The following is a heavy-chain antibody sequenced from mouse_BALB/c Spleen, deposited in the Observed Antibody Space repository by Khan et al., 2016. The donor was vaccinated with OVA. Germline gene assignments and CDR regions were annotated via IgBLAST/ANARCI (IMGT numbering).Heavy chain of an antibody. CDR1: GYSFTGYF. CDR2: INPHIGET. CDR3: TRIYRSDFDY. D-gene: IGHD1-1*01. Sequence: EVQLQQSGPELVRPGASVKISCKASGYSFTGYFMNWVMQSHGKSLEWIGRINPHIGETFYNQRFKDKATLTVDESSNTAHMELRILASEDSAVYYCTRIYRSDFDYWGQGTTLTVSS. J-gene: IGHJ2*01. V-gene: IGHV1-20*02.